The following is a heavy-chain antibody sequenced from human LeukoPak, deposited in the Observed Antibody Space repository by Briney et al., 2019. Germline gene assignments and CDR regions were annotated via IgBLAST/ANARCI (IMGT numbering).Heavy chain of an antibody. CDR3: ARHAHYYDSSGYYKGAEFDY. V-gene: IGHV4-59*08. CDR1: GGSFSGYY. D-gene: IGHD3-22*01. J-gene: IGHJ4*02. CDR2: IYYSGST. Sequence: PSETLSLTCAVYGGSFSGYYWSWIRQPPGKGLEWIGYIYYSGSTNYNPSLKSRVTISVDTSKNQFSLKLSSVTAADTAVYYCARHAHYYDSSGYYKGAEFDYWGQGTLVTVSS.